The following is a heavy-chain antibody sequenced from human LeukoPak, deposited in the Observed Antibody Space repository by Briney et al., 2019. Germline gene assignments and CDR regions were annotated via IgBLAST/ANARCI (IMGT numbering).Heavy chain of an antibody. D-gene: IGHD2-21*01. CDR1: GSTFSSYG. V-gene: IGHV3-33*01. CDR2: IWYDGNRK. CDR3: ARDYSSDLDP. Sequence: GGSLRLSCAASGSTFSSYGMHWVRQAPGKGLEWVAVIWYDGNRKYYADSVKGRFTISRDNSENTLYLQMNSLRAEDTAVYYCARDYSSDLDPWGQGTLVTVSS. J-gene: IGHJ5*02.